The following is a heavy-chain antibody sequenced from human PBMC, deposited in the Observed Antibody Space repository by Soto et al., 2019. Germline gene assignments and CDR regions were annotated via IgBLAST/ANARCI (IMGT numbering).Heavy chain of an antibody. CDR3: VRENQAGY. Sequence: GASVKVSCKASRYTFTKYFTQWVRQGPGQGHSGWDASTLTMITHYAQKFRGRVTITSDRSVSTAYMELSSLRSEDMVVYSCVRENQAGYWGQGTLVTVSS. J-gene: IGHJ4*02. CDR2: STLTMIT. CDR1: RYTFTKYF. V-gene: IGHV1-2*01.